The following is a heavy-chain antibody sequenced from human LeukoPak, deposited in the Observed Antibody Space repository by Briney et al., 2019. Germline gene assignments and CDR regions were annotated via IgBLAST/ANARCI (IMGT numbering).Heavy chain of an antibody. CDR3: ARDCGDCYYDY. J-gene: IGHJ4*02. V-gene: IGHV1-2*02. D-gene: IGHD2-21*02. Sequence: ASVKVSCKASGYTFTGYYMHWVRQAPGQGLEWMGWINPLTGDTNSAQKFQGRVTMTRDTSTSTVYMELSSLRSEDTAVYYCARDCGDCYYDYWGQGTLVTVSS. CDR2: INPLTGDT. CDR1: GYTFTGYY.